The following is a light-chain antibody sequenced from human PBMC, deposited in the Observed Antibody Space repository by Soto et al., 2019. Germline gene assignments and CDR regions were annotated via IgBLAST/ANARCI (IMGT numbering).Light chain of an antibody. CDR3: QQYGSSPPLT. CDR1: QSVSSSY. V-gene: IGKV3-20*01. CDR2: GAS. Sequence: EIVLTQSPGTLSLSPGERATLSCRASQSVSSSYLAWYQQKPGQAPRLLIYGASSMATGIPDRFSGSGSGTDFTLTISRLEPEDFAVYYCQQYGSSPPLTFGQGTRLEIK. J-gene: IGKJ5*01.